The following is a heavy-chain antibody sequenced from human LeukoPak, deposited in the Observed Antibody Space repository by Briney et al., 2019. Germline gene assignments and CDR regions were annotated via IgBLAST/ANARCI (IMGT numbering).Heavy chain of an antibody. D-gene: IGHD5-18*01. J-gene: IGHJ4*02. Sequence: ASVKVSCKASGGTFSSYAISWVRQAPGQGLEWMGGIIPIFGTANYAQKFQGRVTITADESTSTAYMELSSLRSEDTAVYYCTRFYSYGYAFDYWGQGTLVTVSS. CDR1: GGTFSSYA. CDR3: TRFYSYGYAFDY. V-gene: IGHV1-69*13. CDR2: IIPIFGTA.